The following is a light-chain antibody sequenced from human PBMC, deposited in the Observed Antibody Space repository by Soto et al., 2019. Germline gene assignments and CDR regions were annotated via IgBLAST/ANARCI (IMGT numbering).Light chain of an antibody. J-gene: IGLJ3*02. CDR1: SSDVGGYNY. Sequence: SVLTQPPSVSLSPGQSITISCTGSSSDVGGYNYVSWYQQHPGKAPKLMIYEVSNRPSGVSNRFSGSKSGNTASLTISGLQAEDEADYYCSSYTSSSTAWVFGGGTQLTVL. CDR3: SSYTSSSTAWV. V-gene: IGLV2-14*01. CDR2: EVS.